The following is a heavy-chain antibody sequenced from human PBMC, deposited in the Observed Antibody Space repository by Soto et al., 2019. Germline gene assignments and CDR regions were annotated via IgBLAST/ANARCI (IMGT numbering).Heavy chain of an antibody. CDR3: AKDKSHLRTIAVAATSDY. CDR1: GFTFSSYA. V-gene: IGHV3-23*01. J-gene: IGHJ4*02. CDR2: ISGSGGST. Sequence: EVQLLESGGGLVQPGGSLRLSCAASGFTFSSYAMSWVRQAPGKGLEWVSAISGSGGSTYYADSVKGRFTISRDNSKNTLYLQMNSLRAEDTAVYYCAKDKSHLRTIAVAATSDYWGQGTLVTVSS. D-gene: IGHD6-19*01.